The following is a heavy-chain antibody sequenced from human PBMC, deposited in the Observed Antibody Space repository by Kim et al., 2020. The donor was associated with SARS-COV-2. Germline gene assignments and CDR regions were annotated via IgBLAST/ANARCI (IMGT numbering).Heavy chain of an antibody. V-gene: IGHV3-9*01. D-gene: IGHD6-13*01. J-gene: IGHJ4*02. CDR3: AKGMSSWYGNYFDY. Sequence: GGSLRLSCAASGFTFDDYAMHWVRQAPGKGLEWVSGIRWSSGSIDYADSVKGRFTISRDNSKNSLYLQMNSLRAEDTALYYCAKGMSSWYGNYFDYWGQGTLVTVSS. CDR2: IRWSSGSI. CDR1: GFTFDDYA.